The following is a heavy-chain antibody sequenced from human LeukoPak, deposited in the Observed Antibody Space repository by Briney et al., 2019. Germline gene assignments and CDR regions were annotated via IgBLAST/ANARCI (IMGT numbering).Heavy chain of an antibody. D-gene: IGHD3-22*01. CDR3: ASLDSSGSNVVDY. V-gene: IGHV3-20*04. Sequence: PGGSLRLSCAASGFTFDDYGMSWVRQAPGKGLEWVSGINWNGGSAGYADSVKGRFTISRDNAKNSLYLQMNSLRAEDTALYYCASLDSSGSNVVDYWGQGTLVTVSS. J-gene: IGHJ4*02. CDR1: GFTFDDYG. CDR2: INWNGGSA.